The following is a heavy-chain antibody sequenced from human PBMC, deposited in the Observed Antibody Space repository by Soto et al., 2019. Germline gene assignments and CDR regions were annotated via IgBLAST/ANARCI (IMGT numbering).Heavy chain of an antibody. CDR2: INIDGSTT. CDR3: ASGGLGSDY. Sequence: EVQLVESGGGLVQPGGALRLACAASGFTFSSYWMHWVRQAPGKGLVWVSHINIDGSTTNYACTVKGRFTISRYNAKNTLYLQMNSLRDEVTAVYYCASGGLGSDYWIQRTLVTVSS. V-gene: IGHV3-74*01. J-gene: IGHJ4*02. D-gene: IGHD3-10*01. CDR1: GFTFSSYW.